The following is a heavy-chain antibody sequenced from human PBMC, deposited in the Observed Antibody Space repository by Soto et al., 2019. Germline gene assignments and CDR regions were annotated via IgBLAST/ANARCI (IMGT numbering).Heavy chain of an antibody. Sequence: LSLTCAVYGGSFSGYYWSWIRQPPGKGLEWIGEINHSGSTNYNPSLKSRVTISVGTSKNQFSLKLSSVTAADTAVYYCARGRGGYNPVDYWGQGTLVTVSS. CDR2: INHSGST. CDR1: GGSFSGYY. D-gene: IGHD5-12*01. V-gene: IGHV4-34*01. CDR3: ARGRGGYNPVDY. J-gene: IGHJ4*02.